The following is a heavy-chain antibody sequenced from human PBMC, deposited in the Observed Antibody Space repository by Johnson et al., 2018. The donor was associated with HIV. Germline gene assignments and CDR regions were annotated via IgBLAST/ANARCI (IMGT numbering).Heavy chain of an antibody. CDR2: ISSSGISI. CDR3: AKGGSYAPFDAFDI. CDR1: GFTFSDYY. D-gene: IGHD1-26*01. Sequence: QVQLVESGGGFVKPGGSLRLSCAASGFTFSDYYMSWIRQAPGKGLECLSYISSSGISIYYIDSVKGRFTISRDNAKNSLSLQMNSLRAEDTAIYYCAKGGSYAPFDAFDIWGRGTMVTVSS. V-gene: IGHV3-11*04. J-gene: IGHJ3*02.